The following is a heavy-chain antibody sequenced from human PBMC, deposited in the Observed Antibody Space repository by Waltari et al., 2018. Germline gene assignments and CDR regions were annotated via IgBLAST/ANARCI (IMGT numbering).Heavy chain of an antibody. CDR1: GGTFSSYA. Sequence: QVQLVQSGAEVKKPGSSVKVSCKASGGTFSSYAISWVRQAPGQGLEWMGGIIPSFGTANYAQKFQGRVTITADESTSTAYMELSSLRSEDTAVYYCAASSVVVIAPGVSFDYWGQGTLVTVSS. J-gene: IGHJ4*02. CDR3: AASSVVVIAPGVSFDY. D-gene: IGHD2-21*01. CDR2: IIPSFGTA. V-gene: IGHV1-69*12.